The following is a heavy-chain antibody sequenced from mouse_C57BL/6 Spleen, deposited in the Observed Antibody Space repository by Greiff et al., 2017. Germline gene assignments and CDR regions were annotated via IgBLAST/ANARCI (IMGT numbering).Heavy chain of an antibody. V-gene: IGHV5-4*01. Sequence: EVQVVESGGGLVKPGGSLKLSCAASGFTFSSYAMSWVRQTPEKRLEWVATISDGGSYTYYPDNVKGRFTISRDNAKNNLYLQMSHLKSEDTAMYYWAREDDYGSSYGYWGQGTTLTVSS. CDR1: GFTFSSYA. CDR3: AREDDYGSSYGY. J-gene: IGHJ2*01. CDR2: ISDGGSYT. D-gene: IGHD1-1*01.